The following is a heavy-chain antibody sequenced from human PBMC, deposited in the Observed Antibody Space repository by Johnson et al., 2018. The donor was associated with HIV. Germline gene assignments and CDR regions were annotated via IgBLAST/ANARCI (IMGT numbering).Heavy chain of an antibody. J-gene: IGHJ3*02. CDR1: GFTFDDYG. Sequence: VQLVESGGGVVRPGGSLRLSCAASGFTFDDYGMSWVRQAPGKGLEWVSGINWNGGSTGYADSVKGRFTISRDNAKSSLYLQVNSLRAEDTALYYCAKAFEPLGGSYLDAFDIWGQGTMVTVSS. D-gene: IGHD1-26*01. CDR2: INWNGGST. V-gene: IGHV3-20*04. CDR3: AKAFEPLGGSYLDAFDI.